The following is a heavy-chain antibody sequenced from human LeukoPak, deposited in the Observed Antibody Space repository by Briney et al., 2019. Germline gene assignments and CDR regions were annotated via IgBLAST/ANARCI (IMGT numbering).Heavy chain of an antibody. J-gene: IGHJ5*02. D-gene: IGHD3-22*01. CDR2: IYYSGST. Sequence: SETLSLTCTVSGGSISSHYWSWIRQPPGKGLEWIGYIYYSGSTNYNPSLKSRVTISVDTSKNQFSLKLSSVTAADTAVYYCARDYYDSSGYSPNNWFDPWGQGTLVTVSS. CDR3: ARDYYDSSGYSPNNWFDP. V-gene: IGHV4-59*11. CDR1: GGSISSHY.